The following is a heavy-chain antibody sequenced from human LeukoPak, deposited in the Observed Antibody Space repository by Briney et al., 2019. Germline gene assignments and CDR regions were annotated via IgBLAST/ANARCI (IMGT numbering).Heavy chain of an antibody. CDR2: ISYSGST. CDR3: ARGAIQPDY. V-gene: IGHV4-59*01. J-gene: IGHJ4*02. Sequence: SETLSLTCTVSGGSISSYYWNWIRQPPGKGLGWIGYISYSGSTSYNPSLKSRVTISVDTSKNQFSLKLSSVTAADTAVYYCARGAIQPDYWGQGTLVTVSS. CDR1: GGSISSYY. D-gene: IGHD5-18*01.